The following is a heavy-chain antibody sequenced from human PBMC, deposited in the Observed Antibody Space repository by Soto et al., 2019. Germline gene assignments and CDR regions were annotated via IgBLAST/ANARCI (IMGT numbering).Heavy chain of an antibody. Sequence: PSETLSLTCTVSGGXISSYYWSWIRQPPGKGLEWIGYIYYSGSTNYNPSLKSRVTISVDTSKNQFSLKLSSVTAADTAVYYCATLDYGSGSYSFFDPWGQGTLVTVSS. CDR3: ATLDYGSGSYSFFDP. CDR2: IYYSGST. CDR1: GGXISSYY. J-gene: IGHJ5*02. D-gene: IGHD3-10*01. V-gene: IGHV4-59*01.